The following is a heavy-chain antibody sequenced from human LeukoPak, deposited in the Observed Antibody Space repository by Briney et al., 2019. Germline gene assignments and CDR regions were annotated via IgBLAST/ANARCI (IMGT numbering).Heavy chain of an antibody. J-gene: IGHJ1*01. CDR3: ARGPHSPPAEYFQH. D-gene: IGHD2-15*01. CDR2: INPNSGGT. Sequence: ASVKVSCKASGYTFTGYYMYWVRQAPGQGLEWMGWINPNSGGTNYAQKFQGRVTMTRDTSISTAYMELSRLRSDDTAVYYCARGPHSPPAEYFQHWGQGTLVTVSS. CDR1: GYTFTGYY. V-gene: IGHV1-2*02.